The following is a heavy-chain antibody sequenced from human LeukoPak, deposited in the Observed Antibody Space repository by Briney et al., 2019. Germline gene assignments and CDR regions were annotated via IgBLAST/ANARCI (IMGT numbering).Heavy chain of an antibody. J-gene: IGHJ4*02. Sequence: GGSLRLSCAASGFTFSSYGMHWVRQAPGKGLEWVAVISYDGSNKYYADSVKGRFTSSRDNSKNTLYLQMNSLRAEDTAVYYCARESSSGWAFDYWAREPWSPSPQ. CDR3: ARESSSGWAFDY. D-gene: IGHD6-19*01. CDR1: GFTFSSYG. V-gene: IGHV3-30*03. CDR2: ISYDGSNK.